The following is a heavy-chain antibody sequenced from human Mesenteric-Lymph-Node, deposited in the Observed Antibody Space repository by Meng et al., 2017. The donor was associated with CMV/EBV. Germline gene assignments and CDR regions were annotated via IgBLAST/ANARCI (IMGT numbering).Heavy chain of an antibody. J-gene: IGHJ5*02. Sequence: GESLKISCAASGFTFSSYWMSWVRQAPGKGLEWVANIKQDGSEKYYVDSVKGRFTISRDNAKNSLYLQMNSLRAEDTAVYYCARDPPRRFDPWGQGTLVTVSS. CDR2: IKQDGSEK. CDR3: ARDPPRRFDP. CDR1: GFTFSSYW. V-gene: IGHV3-7*01.